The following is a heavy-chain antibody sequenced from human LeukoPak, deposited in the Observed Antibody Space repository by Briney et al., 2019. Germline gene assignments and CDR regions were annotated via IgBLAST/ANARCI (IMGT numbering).Heavy chain of an antibody. CDR2: IHYSGST. V-gene: IGHV4-59*01. J-gene: IGHJ4*02. Sequence: KPSETLSLTCTVSGGSITGYYWSWIRQPPGKGLEWIGYIHYSGSTNYNPSLKSRVTISVDTSKIQFSLKLSSVTAADTAVYYCARARGTYGSVSIFFDFWGQGTLVTVSS. D-gene: IGHD3-10*01. CDR3: ARARGTYGSVSIFFDF. CDR1: GGSITGYY.